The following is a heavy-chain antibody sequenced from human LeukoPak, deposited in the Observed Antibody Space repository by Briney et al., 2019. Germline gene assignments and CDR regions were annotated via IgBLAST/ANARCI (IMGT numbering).Heavy chain of an antibody. CDR1: GGTFSSYA. J-gene: IGHJ4*02. V-gene: IGHV1-69*06. CDR2: IIPIFGTA. CDR3: ARATGYPPHPDY. Sequence: SVKVSCKASGGTFSSYAISWVRQAPGQGLEWMGGIIPIFGTANYAQKFQGRVTITADKSTSTAYMELSSLRSDDTAVYYCARATGYPPHPDYWGQGTLVTVSS. D-gene: IGHD3-9*01.